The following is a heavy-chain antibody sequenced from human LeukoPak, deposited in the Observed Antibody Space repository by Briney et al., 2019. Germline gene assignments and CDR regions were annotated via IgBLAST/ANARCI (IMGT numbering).Heavy chain of an antibody. J-gene: IGHJ4*02. CDR2: ISSSSSYI. Sequence: GGSLRLSCAASGFTFSSYSMNWVRQAPGKGLEWVSSISSSSSYIYYADSVKGRFTISRDNAKNSLYLQMNSLRAEDTAVYYCARTPLLGYCSSTSCYALDYWGQGALVTVSS. V-gene: IGHV3-21*01. CDR1: GFTFSSYS. CDR3: ARTPLLGYCSSTSCYALDY. D-gene: IGHD2-2*01.